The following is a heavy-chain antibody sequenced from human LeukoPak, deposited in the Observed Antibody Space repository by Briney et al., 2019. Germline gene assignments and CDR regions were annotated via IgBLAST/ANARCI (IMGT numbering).Heavy chain of an antibody. CDR3: ARLRSSWYYFDY. CDR1: GGSFSGYY. CDR2: INHSGST. J-gene: IGHJ4*02. V-gene: IGHV4-34*01. Sequence: SETLSLTCAVYGGSFSGYYWSWIRQPPGKGLEWIGEINHSGSTNYNPSLESRVTISVDTSKNQFFLKLSSVTAADTAVYYCARLRSSWYYFDYWGQGALVTVSS. D-gene: IGHD6-13*01.